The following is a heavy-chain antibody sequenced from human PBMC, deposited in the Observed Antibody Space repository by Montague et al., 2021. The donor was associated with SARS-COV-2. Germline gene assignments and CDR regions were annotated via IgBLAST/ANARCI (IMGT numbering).Heavy chain of an antibody. Sequence: VKPTQTLTLTCTFSGFSLSTSGMCVSWIRQPPGKALGWLALIDWDDDKYYSTSLKTRLTISKDTSKNQVVLTMTNMDPVDTATYYCARSLLWFGELNAFDIWGQGTMVTVSS. CDR3: ARSLLWFGELNAFDI. V-gene: IGHV2-70*01. D-gene: IGHD3-10*01. CDR1: GFSLSTSGMC. J-gene: IGHJ3*02. CDR2: IDWDDDK.